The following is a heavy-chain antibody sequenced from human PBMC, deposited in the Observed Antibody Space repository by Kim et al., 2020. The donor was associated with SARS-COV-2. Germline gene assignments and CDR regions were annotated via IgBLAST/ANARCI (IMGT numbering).Heavy chain of an antibody. J-gene: IGHJ4*02. V-gene: IGHV5-10-1*01. D-gene: IGHD3-16*01. CDR1: GYSFTSYW. Sequence: GESLKISCKGSGYSFTSYWISWVRQMLGKGLEWMGRIDPSDSYTNYSPSFQGHVTISPDRSTSTAYLQWSSLKASDTAMYYCARMLEGAHFDFWGQGTLVTVSS. CDR2: IDPSDSYT. CDR3: ARMLEGAHFDF.